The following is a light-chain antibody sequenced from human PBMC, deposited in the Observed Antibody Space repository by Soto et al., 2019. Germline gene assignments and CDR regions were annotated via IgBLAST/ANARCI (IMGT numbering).Light chain of an antibody. CDR2: GAS. Sequence: EIVLTQSPGTLSLSPGERATLSCRASQSVRSSYLAWNQQKPGQAPRLLIYGASSRATGIPDRFSGSGSGTEFTLTISRLEPEDFAGYYCRQCGSSPETFGQGTKVEIK. CDR1: QSVRSSY. J-gene: IGKJ1*01. CDR3: RQCGSSPET. V-gene: IGKV3-20*01.